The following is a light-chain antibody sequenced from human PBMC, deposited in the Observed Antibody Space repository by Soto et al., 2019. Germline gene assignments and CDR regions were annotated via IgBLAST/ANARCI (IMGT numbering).Light chain of an antibody. Sequence: EIVMTQSPATLSVSPGDRVTLSCRASQSVDINLAWYQQRPGQAPRLLIYGVSSRATGIPDRFSGSGSGTDFTLTISRLEPEDFAVYYCQQYHSSPRTFGQGTKVDIK. CDR1: QSVDIN. CDR2: GVS. CDR3: QQYHSSPRT. V-gene: IGKV3D-15*01. J-gene: IGKJ1*01.